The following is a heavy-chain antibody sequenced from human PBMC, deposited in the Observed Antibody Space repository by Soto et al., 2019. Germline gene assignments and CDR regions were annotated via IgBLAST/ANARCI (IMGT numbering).Heavy chain of an antibody. V-gene: IGHV4-34*01. CDR1: GGSFSGYY. J-gene: IGHJ5*02. CDR2: INHSGST. Sequence: QVQLQQWGAGLLKPSETLSLTCAVYGGSFSGYYWSWIRQPPGKGLEWIGEINHSGSTNYNPSLKSRVTISVDTSKNQFSLKLSSVTAADTAVYYCARGRVAATRRCWFDPWGQGTLVTVSS. D-gene: IGHD2-15*01. CDR3: ARGRVAATRRCWFDP.